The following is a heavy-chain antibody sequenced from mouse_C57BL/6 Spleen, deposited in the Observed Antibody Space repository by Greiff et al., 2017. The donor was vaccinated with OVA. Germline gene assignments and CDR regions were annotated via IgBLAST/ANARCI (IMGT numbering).Heavy chain of an antibody. J-gene: IGHJ3*01. CDR2: INPNNGGT. CDR3: ARRGIITTEWFAY. Sequence: VQLKQSGPELVKPGASVKMSCKASGYTFTDYNMHWVKQSHGKSLEWIGYINPNNGGTSYNQKFKGKATLTVNKSSSTAYMELRSLTSEDSAVYYCARRGIITTEWFAYWGQGTLVTVSA. CDR1: GYTFTDYN. D-gene: IGHD1-1*01. V-gene: IGHV1-22*01.